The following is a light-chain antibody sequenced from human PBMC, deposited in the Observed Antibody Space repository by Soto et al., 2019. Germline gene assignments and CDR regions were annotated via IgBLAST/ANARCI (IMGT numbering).Light chain of an antibody. Sequence: IVMKPSPATVSVSPGERATLSCRASQSVNIYLAWYQQKPGQDPRLLIFGASYRATGIPARFSGSGSGTEFTLTISSLQSEDFAVYYCQQCGSSPETLGQGTKWIS. V-gene: IGKV3D-15*02. CDR3: QQCGSSPET. J-gene: IGKJ1*01. CDR2: GAS. CDR1: QSVNIY.